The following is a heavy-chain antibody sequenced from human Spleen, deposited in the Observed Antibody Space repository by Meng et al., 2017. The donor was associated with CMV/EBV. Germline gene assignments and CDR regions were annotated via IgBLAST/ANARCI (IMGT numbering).Heavy chain of an antibody. Sequence: ASVKVSCKASGYTFTGYYMHWVRQAPGQGLDWMGWINPNSGGTKYAEKFEGRVTMTRGTSISTAYMAVSRLRSDDSAVYYCARDRTGDCSSTSCYNYYYYYGMDVWGQGTTVTVSS. CDR2: INPNSGGT. CDR1: GYTFTGYY. V-gene: IGHV1-2*02. D-gene: IGHD2-2*02. J-gene: IGHJ6*02. CDR3: ARDRTGDCSSTSCYNYYYYYGMDV.